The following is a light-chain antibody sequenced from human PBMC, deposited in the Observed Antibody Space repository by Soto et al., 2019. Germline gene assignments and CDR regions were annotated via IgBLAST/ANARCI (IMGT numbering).Light chain of an antibody. V-gene: IGKV1-5*03. CDR2: STS. CDR1: QSITKW. CDR3: QQSHTLWT. J-gene: IGKJ1*01. Sequence: DIQMTQSPSTLSASVGDRITITCRASQSITKWVAWFQQKPGKAPKLLIHSTSNLESGVPSRFSGSGYGTEFTLTISSLQPDDFATYYCQQSHTLWTFGPGTKVDMK.